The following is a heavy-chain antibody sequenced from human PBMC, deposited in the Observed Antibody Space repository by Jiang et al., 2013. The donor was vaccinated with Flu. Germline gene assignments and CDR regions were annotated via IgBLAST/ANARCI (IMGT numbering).Heavy chain of an antibody. CDR3: ARGTVRDGYNLWADY. V-gene: IGHV1-69*04. CDR1: GGTFSSYA. CDR2: IIPILGIA. J-gene: IGHJ4*02. Sequence: SGAEVKKPGSSVKVSCKASGGTFSSYAISWVRQAPGQGLEWMGRIIPILGIANYAQKFQGRVTITADKSTSTAYMELSSLRSEDTAVYYCARGTVRDGYNLWADYWGQGTLVTVSS. D-gene: IGHD5-24*01.